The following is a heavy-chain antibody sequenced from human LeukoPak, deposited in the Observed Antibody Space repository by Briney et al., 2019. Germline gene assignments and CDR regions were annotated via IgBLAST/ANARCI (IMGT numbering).Heavy chain of an antibody. Sequence: GGSLRLSCAASGFTFTNYGIHWVRLAPGKGLEWVAVISSDGSNKHYADSVKGRFTISRDDSKNTLYLQMNSLRVDDTALYYCTTFDMWGQGTMVTASS. CDR1: GFTFTNYG. V-gene: IGHV3-30*03. CDR2: ISSDGSNK. J-gene: IGHJ3*02. CDR3: TTFDM.